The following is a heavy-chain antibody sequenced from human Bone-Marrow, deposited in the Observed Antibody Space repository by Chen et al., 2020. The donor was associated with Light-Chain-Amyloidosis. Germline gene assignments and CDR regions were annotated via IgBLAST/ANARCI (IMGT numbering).Heavy chain of an antibody. D-gene: IGHD3-22*01. CDR3: ATDVDVGDYYETGFNY. Sequence: QVQLVQSGAEVKRPGASVKVSCKVSGDSLPDLAIHWVRQAPGKGHEWVGGFDPEDEEMMYGQKFQGRVRMIEDTSTETAYMELTSLTSEDTAIYYCATDVDVGDYYETGFNYWGQGTLVTVSS. CDR1: GDSLPDLA. CDR2: FDPEDEEM. V-gene: IGHV1-24*01. J-gene: IGHJ4*02.